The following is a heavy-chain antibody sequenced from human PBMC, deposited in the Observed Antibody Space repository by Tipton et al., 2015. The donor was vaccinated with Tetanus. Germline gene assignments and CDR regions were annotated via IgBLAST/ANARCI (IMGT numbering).Heavy chain of an antibody. CDR3: ARGAVPAALTYNWFDP. Sequence: QLVQSGAEVKKPGASVKVSCKASGYTFTSYYMHWVRQAPGQGLEWMGIINPSGGSTSYAQKFQGRVTMTRDTSTSTVYMELSSLRSEDTAVYYCARGAVPAALTYNWFDPWGQGTLVTVSS. D-gene: IGHD2-2*01. CDR2: INPSGGST. J-gene: IGHJ5*02. V-gene: IGHV1-46*01. CDR1: GYTFTSYY.